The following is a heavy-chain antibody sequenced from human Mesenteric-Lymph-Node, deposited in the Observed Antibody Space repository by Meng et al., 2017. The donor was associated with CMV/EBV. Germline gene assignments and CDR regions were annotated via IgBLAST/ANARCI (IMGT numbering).Heavy chain of an antibody. Sequence: SETLSLTCTVSGDSVSSGTYYWTWIRQSPGKGLEWIGYIYYDGSTNYNPSLKSRVTISVDTSKNQFSLKLSSVTAADTAVYYCAREASDHGVIEGANWFDPWGQGTLVTVSS. D-gene: IGHD3-16*02. CDR2: IYYDGST. J-gene: IGHJ5*02. CDR3: AREASDHGVIEGANWFDP. CDR1: GDSVSSGTYY. V-gene: IGHV4-61*01.